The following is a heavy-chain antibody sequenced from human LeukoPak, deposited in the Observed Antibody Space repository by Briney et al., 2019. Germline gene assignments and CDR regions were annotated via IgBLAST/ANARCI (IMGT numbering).Heavy chain of an antibody. V-gene: IGHV4-34*01. CDR1: GGSFSRYY. CDR3: ARGATISETGYFDF. D-gene: IGHD5-24*01. Sequence: SETLSLTCAVYGGSFSRYYWSWIRQSPGKGLEWIAEIDHRGDTNYNPSVKGRVTISVDPSKHQFSLKVRSLSAADTALYSCARGATISETGYFDFWGQGTLVTVSS. CDR2: IDHRGDT. J-gene: IGHJ4*03.